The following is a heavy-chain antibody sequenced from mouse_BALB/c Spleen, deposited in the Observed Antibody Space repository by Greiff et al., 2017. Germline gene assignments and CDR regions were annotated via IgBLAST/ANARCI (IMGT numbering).Heavy chain of an antibody. CDR1: GYSITSGYY. CDR3: AREDGYDDVPFDY. V-gene: IGHV3-6*02. Sequence: EVKLQESGPGLVKPSQSLSLTCSVTGYSITSGYYWNWIRQFPGNKLEWMGYISYDGSNNYNPSLKNRISITRDTSKNQFFLKLNSVTTEDTATYYCAREDGYDDVPFDYWGQGTTLTVSS. CDR2: ISYDGSN. J-gene: IGHJ2*01. D-gene: IGHD2-2*01.